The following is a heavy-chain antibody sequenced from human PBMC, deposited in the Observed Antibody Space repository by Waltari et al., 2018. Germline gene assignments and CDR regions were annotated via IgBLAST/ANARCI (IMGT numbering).Heavy chain of an antibody. V-gene: IGHV3-23*01. CDR1: GFTFSSYA. CDR3: AEAGLYVRDYYYDYSMGV. D-gene: IGHD3-16*01. CDR2: ISGSGAAI. J-gene: IGHJ6*02. Sequence: EVQLLESGGGLVQPGGSLRLSCAASGFTFSSYAMSWVRQAPGKGWEWVSSISGSGAAIYYADSVKGRFTISRDNSKNTLYLQMISLRAEDTAVYYCAEAGLYVRDYYYDYSMGVWGQGTTVTVSS.